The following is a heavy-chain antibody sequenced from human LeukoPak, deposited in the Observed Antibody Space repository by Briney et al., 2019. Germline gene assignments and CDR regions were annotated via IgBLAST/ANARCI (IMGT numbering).Heavy chain of an antibody. J-gene: IGHJ6*02. Sequence: ASVKVSCKASGYTFTSYDINWVRQATGQGLEWMGWMNPNSGNTGYAQKFQGRVTMTWNTSISTAYMELSSLSSDDTAVYYCARGHSSHGMDVWGQGTTVTVSS. CDR3: ARGHSSHGMDV. CDR2: MNPNSGNT. V-gene: IGHV1-8*01. CDR1: GYTFTSYD. D-gene: IGHD2-2*01.